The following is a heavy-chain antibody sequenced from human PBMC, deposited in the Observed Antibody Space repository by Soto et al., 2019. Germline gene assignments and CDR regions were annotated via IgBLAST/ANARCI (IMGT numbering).Heavy chain of an antibody. Sequence: SVKVSCKASGDTFSSYAISWVRQAPGQGLEWMGGIIPIFGTANYAQKFQGRVTITADESTSTAYMELSSLRSEDTAVYYCARDNLPTYYYDSSGYYYFDYWGQGTLVTVSS. CDR1: GDTFSSYA. CDR3: ARDNLPTYYYDSSGYYYFDY. J-gene: IGHJ4*02. V-gene: IGHV1-69*13. CDR2: IIPIFGTA. D-gene: IGHD3-22*01.